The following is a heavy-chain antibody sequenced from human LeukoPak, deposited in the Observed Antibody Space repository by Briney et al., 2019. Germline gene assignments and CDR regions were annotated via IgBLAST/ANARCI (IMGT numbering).Heavy chain of an antibody. CDR1: GDSISSSY. CDR3: ARRFSSRSDGNGYYYGHDAFDV. Sequence: PSETLSLTCSVSGDSISSSYWSWIRQPPGKGLEWIGNIYNSANTNYNPSLQSRVTMSVDTSKSQFSLQLTSVSVADTAVYYCARRFSSRSDGNGYYYGHDAFDVWGQGTLVTVSS. J-gene: IGHJ3*01. CDR2: IYNSANT. V-gene: IGHV4-59*08. D-gene: IGHD3-22*01.